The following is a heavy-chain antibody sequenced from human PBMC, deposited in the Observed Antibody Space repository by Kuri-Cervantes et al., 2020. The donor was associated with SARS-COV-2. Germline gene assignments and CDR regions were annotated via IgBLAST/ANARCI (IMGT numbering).Heavy chain of an antibody. CDR1: GFTFSSYS. CDR3: ASKEDCSGGSCYSQFDP. CDR2: ISSSSSTI. J-gene: IGHJ5*02. Sequence: GGSLRLSCAASGFTFSSYSMNWVRQAPGKGLEWVSYISSSSSTIYYADSVKGRFTISRDNAKNSLYLQMNSLRAEDTAVYYCASKEDCSGGSCYSQFDPWGQGTLVTVSS. D-gene: IGHD2-15*01. V-gene: IGHV3-48*01.